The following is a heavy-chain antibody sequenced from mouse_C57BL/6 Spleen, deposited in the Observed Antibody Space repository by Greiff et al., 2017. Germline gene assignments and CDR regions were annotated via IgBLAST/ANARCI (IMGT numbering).Heavy chain of an antibody. CDR2: IDPENGDT. D-gene: IGHD2-5*01. J-gene: IGHJ2*01. CDR3: TTDYSNYTLNY. Sequence: DVQLQESGAELVRPGASVKLSCTASGFNIKDDYMHWVKQRPEQGLEWIGWIDPENGDTEYASKFQGKATITADTSSNTAYLQLSSLTSEDTAVCYSTTDYSNYTLNYWGQGTTLTVSS. V-gene: IGHV14-4*01. CDR1: GFNIKDDY.